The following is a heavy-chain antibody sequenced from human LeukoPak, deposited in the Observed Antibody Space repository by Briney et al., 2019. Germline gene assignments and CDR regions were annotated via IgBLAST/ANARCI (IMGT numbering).Heavy chain of an antibody. CDR2: IYSSGST. D-gene: IGHD6-13*01. CDR1: GFTVSSNY. V-gene: IGHV3-53*01. CDR3: ARVAGYFSYYFDY. J-gene: IGHJ4*02. Sequence: GGSLRLSCAASGFTVSSNYMSWVRQAPGKGLEWVSVIYSSGSTYYADSVKGRFTISRDNSKNTLYLQMNSLRAEDTAVYYCARVAGYFSYYFDYWGQGTLVTVSS.